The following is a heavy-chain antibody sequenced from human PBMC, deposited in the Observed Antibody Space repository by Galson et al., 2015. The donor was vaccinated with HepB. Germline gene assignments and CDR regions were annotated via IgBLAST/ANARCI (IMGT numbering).Heavy chain of an antibody. CDR1: GFTFSTYA. D-gene: IGHD3-10*01. V-gene: IGHV3-30*04. J-gene: IGHJ5*02. CDR2: ISYDGGNQ. CDR3: ARTGSGNYLPGGWFDP. Sequence: SLRLSCAASGFTFSTYAMHWVRQAPGKGLEWVAVISYDGGNQYYADSVKGRFTISRDNSKNTLYLQMNSLRAEDTAVYYCARTGSGNYLPGGWFDPWGQGTLVTVSS.